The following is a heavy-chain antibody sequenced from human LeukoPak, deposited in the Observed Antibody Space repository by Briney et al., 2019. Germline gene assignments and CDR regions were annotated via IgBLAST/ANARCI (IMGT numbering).Heavy chain of an antibody. V-gene: IGHV3-23*01. J-gene: IGHJ4*02. CDR1: GFTFSSYG. CDR2: ISGSGGST. D-gene: IGHD1-26*01. Sequence: GGTLRLSCAASGFTFSSYGMSWVRQAPGKGLEWVSAISGSGGSTYYADSVKGRFTISRDNSKNTLYLQMNSLRAEDTAVHYCARKGPSRSSGSYRALVTSDYWGQGTLVTVSS. CDR3: ARKGPSRSSGSYRALVTSDY.